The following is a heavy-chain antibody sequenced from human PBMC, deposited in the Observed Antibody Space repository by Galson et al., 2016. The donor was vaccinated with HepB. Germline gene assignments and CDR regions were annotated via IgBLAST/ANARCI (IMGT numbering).Heavy chain of an antibody. J-gene: IGHJ3*02. V-gene: IGHV4-31*03. CDR1: AGSISSGGYY. Sequence: TLSLTCSVSAGSISSGGYYWSWIRQHPGKGLEWIGYINHSGTTYYNPSLSSRTAISVDTSLNQFSLEVSSVTAADTAVYYCARVSGNAFDIWGHGTMVTVSS. CDR3: ARVSGNAFDI. CDR2: INHSGTT.